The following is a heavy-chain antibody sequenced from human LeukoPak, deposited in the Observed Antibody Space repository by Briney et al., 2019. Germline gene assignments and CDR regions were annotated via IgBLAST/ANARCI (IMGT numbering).Heavy chain of an antibody. CDR3: ARRGYCNSTSCYPIDF. V-gene: IGHV1-2*02. Sequence: GASMKVSCKASGYTFTAYYMHWVRQAPGQGLEWMGWINPNSGGTNCAQKFQDRVTMTRDTSISTAFLELKRLRSDDTAKYYCARRGYCNSTSCYPIDFWGQGTLVTVSS. J-gene: IGHJ4*02. CDR1: GYTFTAYY. D-gene: IGHD2-2*01. CDR2: INPNSGGT.